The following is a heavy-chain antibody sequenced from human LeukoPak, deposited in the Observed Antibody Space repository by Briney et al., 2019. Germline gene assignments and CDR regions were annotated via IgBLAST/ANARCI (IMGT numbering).Heavy chain of an antibody. D-gene: IGHD3-16*01. CDR1: GFTFSSYG. Sequence: PGGSLRLSRAASGFTFSSYGMHWVRQAPGKGLEWVAVISYDGSNKYYADSVKGRFTISRDNSKNTLYLQMNSLRAEDTAVYYCAKESDSLGGFDYWGQGTLVTVSS. CDR3: AKESDSLGGFDY. V-gene: IGHV3-30*18. CDR2: ISYDGSNK. J-gene: IGHJ4*02.